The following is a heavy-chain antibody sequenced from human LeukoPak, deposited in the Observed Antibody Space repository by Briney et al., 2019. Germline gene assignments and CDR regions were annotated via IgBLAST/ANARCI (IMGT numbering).Heavy chain of an antibody. V-gene: IGHV1-69*13. Sequence: EASVKVSCKASGYTFTSYGISWVRQAPGQGLEWMGGIIPIFGTANYAQKFQGRVTITADESTSTAYMELSSLRSEDTAVYYCARGSVPGYCSSTSCTYYYYYYMDVWGKGTTVTVSS. J-gene: IGHJ6*03. CDR3: ARGSVPGYCSSTSCTYYYYYYMDV. CDR1: GYTFTSYG. D-gene: IGHD2-2*01. CDR2: IIPIFGTA.